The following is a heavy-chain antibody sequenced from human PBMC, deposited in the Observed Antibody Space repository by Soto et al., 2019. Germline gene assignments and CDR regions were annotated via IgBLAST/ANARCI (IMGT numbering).Heavy chain of an antibody. D-gene: IGHD6-19*01. CDR2: ISGHNGHA. CDR1: GYNFTTYG. CDR3: ARYQPYSTGYYYFDQ. J-gene: IGHJ4*02. Sequence: QVPLVQSGAEVKKPGASVKVSCKTSGYNFTTYGVSWVRQAPGQGLEWMGWISGHNGHANYAQTFQGRVTMTTDTSTTTAYMELRSLRSDDTVVYYCARYQPYSTGYYYFDQWGQGTLAIVTS. V-gene: IGHV1-18*01.